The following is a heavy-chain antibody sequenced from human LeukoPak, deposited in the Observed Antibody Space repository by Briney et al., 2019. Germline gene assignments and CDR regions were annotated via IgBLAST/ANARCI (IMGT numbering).Heavy chain of an antibody. Sequence: PGGSLRLSCAASGFTFSSYAMSWVRQAPGKGLEWVSAISGSGGSTYYADSVKGRFTISRDNSKNTLYLQMNSLRAEDTAVYYCAKSSPMVSTDRDGPTFDYWGQGTLVTVSS. V-gene: IGHV3-23*01. J-gene: IGHJ4*02. CDR2: ISGSGGST. CDR3: AKSSPMVSTDRDGPTFDY. D-gene: IGHD5-18*01. CDR1: GFTFSSYA.